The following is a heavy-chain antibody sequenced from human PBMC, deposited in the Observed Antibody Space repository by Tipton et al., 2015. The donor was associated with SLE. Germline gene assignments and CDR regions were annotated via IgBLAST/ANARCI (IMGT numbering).Heavy chain of an antibody. Sequence: SLRLSCAASGFNFNSYAMSWVRQAPGKGLEWVSVVYNDGSTHYADSVKGRFTSSRDFSKNTLYLQMNSLRPDDTAVYYCAKSVASVQQLPYYFDYWGQGTLVTVTS. D-gene: IGHD2-2*01. J-gene: IGHJ4*02. CDR1: GFNFNSYA. CDR3: AKSVASVQQLPYYFDY. CDR2: VYNDGST. V-gene: IGHV3-23*03.